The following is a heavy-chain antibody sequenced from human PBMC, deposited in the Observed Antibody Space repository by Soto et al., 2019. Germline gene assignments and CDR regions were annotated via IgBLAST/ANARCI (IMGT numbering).Heavy chain of an antibody. CDR2: IYYSGST. D-gene: IGHD2-21*02. V-gene: IGHV4-31*03. J-gene: IGHJ3*02. CDR3: ARDLKSDPIDQDAFDI. Sequence: PSETLSLTCTVSGGSISSGGYYWSWIRQHPGKGLEWIGYIYYSGSTYYNPSLKSRVTISVDTSKNQFSLKLSSVTAADTAVYYCARDLKSDPIDQDAFDIWGQGTMVTVSS. CDR1: GGSISSGGYY.